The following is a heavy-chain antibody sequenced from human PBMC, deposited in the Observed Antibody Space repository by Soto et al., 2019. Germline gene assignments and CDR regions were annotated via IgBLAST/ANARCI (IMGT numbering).Heavy chain of an antibody. CDR2: ISYGGSKK. D-gene: IGHD3-3*01. J-gene: IGHJ6*02. CDR3: AKDHDFWSGYPDYYYGMDV. V-gene: IGHV3-30*18. CDR1: GITFRSYG. Sequence: PGGSLRLSCAASGITFRSYGMPWVRQAPGKGLEWVAVISYGGSKKYYADSVKGRFTISRDNSKNTLYLQMNSLRAEDTAVYYCAKDHDFWSGYPDYYYGMDVWGQGTTVTVSS.